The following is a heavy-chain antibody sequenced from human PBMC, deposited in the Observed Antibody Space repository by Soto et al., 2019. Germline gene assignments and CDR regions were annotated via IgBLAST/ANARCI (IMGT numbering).Heavy chain of an antibody. CDR3: ARHIPSGYNDAFDI. Sequence: QITLKESGPTLVKPTQTLTLTCTSSGFSLSTSGVGVGWIRQPPGKALEWVTLIYWDDDKRYSPSLKSRITITKDTSKSQVVLTMSNMDPVDTGTYYCARHIPSGYNDAFDIWGQGTMVTVSS. D-gene: IGHD3-9*01. CDR1: GFSLSTSGVG. CDR2: IYWDDDK. J-gene: IGHJ3*02. V-gene: IGHV2-5*02.